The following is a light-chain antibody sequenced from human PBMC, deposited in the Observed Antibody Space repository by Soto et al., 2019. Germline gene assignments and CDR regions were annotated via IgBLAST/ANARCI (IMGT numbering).Light chain of an antibody. CDR1: QSISSW. Sequence: DIQMTQSPSTLSATVGDRVTITCRASQSISSWLAWYQQKPGKAPKLLIYDASSLESGVPSRFSGSGSGTEFTLTISSLQPDDFATYYCQQYNSYSLTFGGGTKVEIK. CDR2: DAS. V-gene: IGKV1-5*01. CDR3: QQYNSYSLT. J-gene: IGKJ4*01.